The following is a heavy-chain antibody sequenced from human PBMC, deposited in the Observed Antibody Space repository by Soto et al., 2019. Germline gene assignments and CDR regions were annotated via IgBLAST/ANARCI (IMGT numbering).Heavy chain of an antibody. CDR1: GGSISSSSYY. V-gene: IGHV4-39*07. D-gene: IGHD5-18*01. CDR2: IYYSGNP. Sequence: SETLSLTCTVSGGSISSSSYYWGWIRHPPGKGLEWIGGIYYSGNPYYNPSLKSRVTISVDTSKNQFSLKLSSVTAADTAVYYCAREGLWNTSWFDPWGQGTLVTVSS. CDR3: AREGLWNTSWFDP. J-gene: IGHJ5*02.